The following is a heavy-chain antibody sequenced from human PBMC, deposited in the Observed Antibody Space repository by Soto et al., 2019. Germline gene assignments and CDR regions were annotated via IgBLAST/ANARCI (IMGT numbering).Heavy chain of an antibody. CDR1: GFTFGDYA. D-gene: IGHD2-2*01. CDR3: TRGGGVVPADRYYYYYMDV. V-gene: IGHV3-49*03. J-gene: IGHJ6*03. CDR2: IRSKAYGGTT. Sequence: SLRLSCTASGFTFGDYAMSWFRQAPGKGLEWVGFIRSKAYGGTTEYAASVKGRFTISRDDSKSIAYLQMNSLKTEDTAVYYCTRGGGVVPADRYYYYYMDVWGKGTTVTVSS.